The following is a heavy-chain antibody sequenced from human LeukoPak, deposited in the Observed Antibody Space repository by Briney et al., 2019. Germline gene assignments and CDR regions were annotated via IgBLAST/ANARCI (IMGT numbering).Heavy chain of an antibody. CDR3: AKDSYYYGSGSYGAFDI. CDR1: GFTFSSYG. D-gene: IGHD3-10*01. J-gene: IGHJ3*02. Sequence: PGGPLRLSCAASGFTFSSYGMHWVRQAPGKGLEWVAFIRYDGSNKYYADSVKGRFTISRDNSKNTLYLQMNSLRAEDTAVYYCAKDSYYYGSGSYGAFDIWGQGTMVTVSS. V-gene: IGHV3-30*02. CDR2: IRYDGSNK.